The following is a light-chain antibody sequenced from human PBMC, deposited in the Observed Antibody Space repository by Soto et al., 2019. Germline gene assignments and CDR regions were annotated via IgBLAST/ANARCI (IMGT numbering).Light chain of an antibody. CDR3: QQYNSYPE. V-gene: IGKV1-5*03. Sequence: DIQMTQSPSTLSASVGDRVTITCRASQSISSWLAWYQQKPGKAPKLLIYKASSLESGVPSRFSGSGSGTEFTLTISSLQPDDFATYYCQQYNSYPEFGGGTKVEIK. CDR1: QSISSW. J-gene: IGKJ4*02. CDR2: KAS.